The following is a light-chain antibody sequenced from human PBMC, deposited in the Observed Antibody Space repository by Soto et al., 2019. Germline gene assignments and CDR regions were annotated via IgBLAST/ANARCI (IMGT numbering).Light chain of an antibody. V-gene: IGKV2-28*01. CDR1: QSLLHSNGYNY. Sequence: DIVMTQSPLSLPVTPGEPASISCRSSQSLLHSNGYNYLDWYLQRPGQSPQLLIYLGSNRASGVPDRFSGSASGTDFTLKINRVEAEDVGVYYCMQALQTQWTFGQGTKVEIK. CDR2: LGS. CDR3: MQALQTQWT. J-gene: IGKJ1*01.